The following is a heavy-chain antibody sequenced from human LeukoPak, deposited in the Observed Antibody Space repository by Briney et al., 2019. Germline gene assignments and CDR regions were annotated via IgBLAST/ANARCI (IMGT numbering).Heavy chain of an antibody. D-gene: IGHD6-19*01. V-gene: IGHV3-30*02. Sequence: GGSLRLSCAASGFTFSSYGMHWVRQAPGKGLEWVAFIRYDGSNKYYADSVKGRFTISRDNSKNTLYLQMNSLRAEDTAVYYCARDGGVAGLYYFDYWGQGTLVTVSS. CDR3: ARDGGVAGLYYFDY. CDR1: GFTFSSYG. J-gene: IGHJ4*02. CDR2: IRYDGSNK.